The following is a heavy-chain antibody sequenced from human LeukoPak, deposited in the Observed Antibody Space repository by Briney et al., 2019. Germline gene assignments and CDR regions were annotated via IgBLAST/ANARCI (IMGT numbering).Heavy chain of an antibody. V-gene: IGHV4-59*08. CDR3: ARHGGNEYGGNYNWFDP. CDR2: TGST. Sequence: SETLSLTCTVSGDSISSYYWSWIRQPPGKGLEWIGYTGSTNYNPSLKSRVTISVDTSKNQFSLKLSSVTAADTAVYYCARHGGNEYGGNYNWFDPWGQGTLATVSS. D-gene: IGHD4-23*01. J-gene: IGHJ5*02. CDR1: GDSISSYY.